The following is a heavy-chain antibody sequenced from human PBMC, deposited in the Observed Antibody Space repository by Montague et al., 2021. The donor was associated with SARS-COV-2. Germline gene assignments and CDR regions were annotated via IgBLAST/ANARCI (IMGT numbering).Heavy chain of an antibody. CDR2: IYYSGST. J-gene: IGHJ4*01. CDR3: ASPGGYCTGGSCYYVH. CDR1: GGSISTYY. Sequence: SETLSLTCSVSGGSISTYYWSWIRQPPGKGLEWIGYIYYSGSTNYNPSLKSRVTISIDTSKNQFSLELSSVTAADMAVYYCASPGGYCTGGSCYYVHWGHGTLVTVSS. D-gene: IGHD2-15*01. V-gene: IGHV4-59*01.